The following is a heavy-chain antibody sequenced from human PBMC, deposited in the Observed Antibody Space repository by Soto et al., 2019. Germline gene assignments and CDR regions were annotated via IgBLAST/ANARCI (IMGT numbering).Heavy chain of an antibody. CDR3: ARHTPAISISDH. CDR1: GGTISSYY. V-gene: IGHV4-39*01. J-gene: IGHJ4*02. Sequence: ETLSLTCSVSGGTISSYYWSWIRQPPGKGLEWIGSIYYSGSTYYNPSLKSRVTISVDTSKNQFSLKLSSVTAADTAVYYCARHTPAISISDHWGQGTLVTVS. D-gene: IGHD2-15*01. CDR2: IYYSGST.